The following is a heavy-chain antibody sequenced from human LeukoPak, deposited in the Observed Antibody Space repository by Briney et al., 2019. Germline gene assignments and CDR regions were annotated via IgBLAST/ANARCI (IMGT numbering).Heavy chain of an antibody. J-gene: IGHJ4*02. Sequence: GGSLRLSCAASGFTFSSYAMSWVRQAPGKGLEWVSAISGSGDSTYYADSVKGRFTISRDNSKNTLYLQMNSLRAEDTAVYYCASTRGSYGGYFDYWGQGTLVTVSS. V-gene: IGHV3-23*01. CDR3: ASTRGSYGGYFDY. CDR2: ISGSGDST. CDR1: GFTFSSYA. D-gene: IGHD1-26*01.